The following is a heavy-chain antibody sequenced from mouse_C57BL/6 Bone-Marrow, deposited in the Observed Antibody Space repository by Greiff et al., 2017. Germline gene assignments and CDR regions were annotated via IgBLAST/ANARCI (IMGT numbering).Heavy chain of an antibody. CDR1: GYAFSSSW. J-gene: IGHJ2*01. CDR2: IYPGDGDT. V-gene: IGHV1-82*01. Sequence: VQLQQSGPELVKPGASVKISCKASGYAFSSSWMNWVKQRPGKGLEWIGRIYPGDGDTNYNGKFKGKATLTADKSSSTAYMQLSSLTSEDSAVYFCARWGPYGNYDYFDYWGQGTTLTVSS. D-gene: IGHD2-1*01. CDR3: ARWGPYGNYDYFDY.